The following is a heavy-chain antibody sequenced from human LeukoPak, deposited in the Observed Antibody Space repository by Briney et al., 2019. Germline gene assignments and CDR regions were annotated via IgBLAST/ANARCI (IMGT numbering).Heavy chain of an antibody. V-gene: IGHV3-74*01. J-gene: IGHJ4*02. Sequence: GGSLRLSCAASGFTFSTYWMHWVRQAPGKGLVWVSRINSDGSSTNYADSVTGRFTISRDNAKNTLYLLMNSLRAEDTAVYYCARAGVITYYDVLTGNGPPDYWGQGTLVTVSS. D-gene: IGHD3-9*01. CDR1: GFTFSTYW. CDR2: INSDGSST. CDR3: ARAGVITYYDVLTGNGPPDY.